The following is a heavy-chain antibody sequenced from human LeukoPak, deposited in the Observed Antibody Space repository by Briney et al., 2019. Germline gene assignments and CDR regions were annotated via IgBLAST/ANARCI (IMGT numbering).Heavy chain of an antibody. CDR2: IYYSGST. D-gene: IGHD6-19*01. CDR3: ARGRRSSGWYSIHSGRYYYGMDV. Sequence: SETLSLTCTVSGGSISSYYWSWIRQPPGKGLEWIGYIYYSGSTNYNPSLKSRVTISVDTSKNQFSLKLSSVTAADTAVYYCARGRRSSGWYSIHSGRYYYGMDVWGQGTTVTVSS. CDR1: GGSISSYY. V-gene: IGHV4-59*01. J-gene: IGHJ6*02.